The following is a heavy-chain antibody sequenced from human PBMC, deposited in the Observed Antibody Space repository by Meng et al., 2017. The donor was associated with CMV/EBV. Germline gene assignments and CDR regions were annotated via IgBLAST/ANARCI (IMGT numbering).Heavy chain of an antibody. CDR2: INPNSGGT. D-gene: IGHD1-26*01. CDR3: ARVGVRLGPFDY. J-gene: IGHJ4*02. V-gene: IGHV1-2*02. Sequence: VQLVQSGAEVKKPGASVKVSCKDSGYPFTGYYMHGVRRAPGQGLEWMGWINPNSGGTNYAQKFQGRVTMTRDTSISTAYMELSRLRSDDTAVYYCARVGVRLGPFDYWGQGTLVTVSS. CDR1: GYPFTGYY.